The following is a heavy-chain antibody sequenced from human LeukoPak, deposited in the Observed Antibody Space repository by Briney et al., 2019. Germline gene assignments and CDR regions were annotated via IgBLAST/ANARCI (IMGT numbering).Heavy chain of an antibody. CDR3: ARDLSSSGYGSFFDY. D-gene: IGHD3-22*01. V-gene: IGHV3-30-3*01. J-gene: IGHJ4*02. CDR2: ISYDGSNK. CDR1: GFTFSSYA. Sequence: GGSLRLSCAASGFTFSSYAMHWVRRAPGKGLEWVAVISYDGSNKYYADSVKGRFTISRDNSKNTLYLQMNSLRAEDTAVYYCARDLSSSGYGSFFDYWGQGTLVTVSS.